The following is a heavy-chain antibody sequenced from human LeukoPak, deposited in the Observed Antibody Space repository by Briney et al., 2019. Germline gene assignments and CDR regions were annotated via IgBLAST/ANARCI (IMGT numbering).Heavy chain of an antibody. Sequence: GSSVKVSCTASGGTFSSYAISWVRQAPGQGLEWMGGIIPIFGTANYAQKFQGRVTITADKSTSTAYMELSSLRSEDTAVYYCAARFYDILAGNYYYGMDVWGKGTTVTVSS. CDR1: GGTFSSYA. J-gene: IGHJ6*04. D-gene: IGHD3-9*01. CDR3: AARFYDILAGNYYYGMDV. CDR2: IIPIFGTA. V-gene: IGHV1-69*06.